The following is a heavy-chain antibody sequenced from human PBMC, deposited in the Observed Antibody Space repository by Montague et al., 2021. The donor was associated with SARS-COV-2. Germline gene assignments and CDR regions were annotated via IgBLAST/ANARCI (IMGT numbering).Heavy chain of an antibody. Sequence: SETLSLTCAVYGGSLSGHFWSWVRQAPEKGLEWIGDIGHTGSFRYNPSLKSRVTMSIDAAKNQFSLRMTSVTAAGTSIYYCARGGTERSTTFGVVFFPLLDSWGQGTLVTVSS. V-gene: IGHV4-34*01. CDR3: ARGGTERSTTFGVVFFPLLDS. D-gene: IGHD3-3*01. J-gene: IGHJ4*02. CDR2: IGHTGSF. CDR1: GGSLSGHF.